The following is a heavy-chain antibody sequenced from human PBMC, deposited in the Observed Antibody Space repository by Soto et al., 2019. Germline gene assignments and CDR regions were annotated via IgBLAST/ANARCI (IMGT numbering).Heavy chain of an antibody. CDR2: IYWDGDK. CDR1: GFSLSTGGMG. Sequence: QITLKESGPTLVKPTQTLTLTCTFSGFSLSTGGMGVGWIRQPPGKALEWLALIYWDGDKRYSPSLKSRLTIAKDTSKNPVVLTMTNMDPVDTATYYCVHSRCGGDCLQSYSSHYYYAMDVWGQGTTVTVSS. CDR3: VHSRCGGDCLQSYSSHYYYAMDV. J-gene: IGHJ6*02. D-gene: IGHD2-21*02. V-gene: IGHV2-5*02.